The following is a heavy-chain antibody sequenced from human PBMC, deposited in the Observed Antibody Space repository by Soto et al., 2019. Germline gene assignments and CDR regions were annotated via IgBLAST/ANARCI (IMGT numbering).Heavy chain of an antibody. CDR3: ARDLVGRSDY. V-gene: IGHV3-7*01. CDR1: GFTFSGNW. J-gene: IGHJ4*02. CDR2: IKEDGSEK. Sequence: GGSLRLSCAASGFTFSGNWMSWFRQAPGRGLEWVANIKEDGSEKYYVDSVKGRFTISRDNAKNSLYLQMNSLRVEDTAVYYCARDLVGRSDYWGQGTLVTVSS.